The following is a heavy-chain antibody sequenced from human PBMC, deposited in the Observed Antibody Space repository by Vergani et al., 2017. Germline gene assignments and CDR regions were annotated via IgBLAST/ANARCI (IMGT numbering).Heavy chain of an antibody. V-gene: IGHV3-23*04. CDR2: ISGSGGST. D-gene: IGHD3-22*01. CDR3: ANVRDYDSSGYYHNDY. CDR1: GFTFSSYA. J-gene: IGHJ4*02. Sequence: VQLVESGGGVVQPGRSLRLSCAASGFTFSSYAMSWVRQAPGKGLEWVSAISGSGGSTYYADSVKGRFTISRDNSKNTLYLQMNSLRAEDTAVYYCANVRDYDSSGYYHNDYWGQGTLVTVSS.